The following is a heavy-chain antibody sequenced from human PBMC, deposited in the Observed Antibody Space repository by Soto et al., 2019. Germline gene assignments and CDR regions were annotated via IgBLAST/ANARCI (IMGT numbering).Heavy chain of an antibody. CDR3: ARDGYYGKSFDY. V-gene: IGHV1-2*04. D-gene: IGHD4-17*01. Sequence: QVQLVQSGAEVKEPGASVKVSCKASGYTFTDYYIHWVRQAPGQGLEWMGWINPNSGSTNYAQKFQGWXXMXRXMSIRTAYMQLRRLPSDDTAVYYCARDGYYGKSFDYWGQGTLVTVSS. CDR2: INPNSGST. CDR1: GYTFTDYY. J-gene: IGHJ4*02.